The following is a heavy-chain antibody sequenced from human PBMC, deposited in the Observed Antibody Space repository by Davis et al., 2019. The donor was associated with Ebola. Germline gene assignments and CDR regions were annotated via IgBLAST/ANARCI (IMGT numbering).Heavy chain of an antibody. J-gene: IGHJ4*02. CDR2: MSYDGTVK. CDR1: GFTFSSYA. Sequence: GGSLRLSCAASGFTFSSYAMHWVRQAPGKGLVWVAVMSYDGTVKYYADSVKGRFTISRDNAKNTLYLQMNSLRAEDTAVYYCARAGYYRFDYWGQGILVTVSS. CDR3: ARAGYYRFDY. V-gene: IGHV3-30*14. D-gene: IGHD3-3*01.